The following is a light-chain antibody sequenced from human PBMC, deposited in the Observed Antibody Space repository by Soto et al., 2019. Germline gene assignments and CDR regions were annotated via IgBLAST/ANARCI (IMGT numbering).Light chain of an antibody. CDR1: SSDVGGYNY. CDR2: EVS. Sequence: QSVLTQPASVSGSPGQSITISCTGTSSDVGGYNYVSWYQQHPGKAPKLMIYEVSNRPSGVSNRFSGSKSGNTASLTISGLQAEHEADYYCSSYTSSSTIYVFGTGSKVTVL. CDR3: SSYTSSSTIYV. V-gene: IGLV2-14*01. J-gene: IGLJ1*01.